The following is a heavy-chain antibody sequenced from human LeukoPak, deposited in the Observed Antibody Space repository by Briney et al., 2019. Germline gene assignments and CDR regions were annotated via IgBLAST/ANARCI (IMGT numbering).Heavy chain of an antibody. V-gene: IGHV4-39*01. Sequence: SETLSLTCTVSGVSISSSNSYWGWIRQPPGKGLEWIGSIYYSGNTYYNASLKSQVSISIDTSKNQFSLRLTSVTAADTAVYYCAKSDGYGLIDSWGQGTLVTVSS. CDR1: GVSISSSNSY. CDR2: IYYSGNT. J-gene: IGHJ5*01. CDR3: AKSDGYGLIDS. D-gene: IGHD2-21*02.